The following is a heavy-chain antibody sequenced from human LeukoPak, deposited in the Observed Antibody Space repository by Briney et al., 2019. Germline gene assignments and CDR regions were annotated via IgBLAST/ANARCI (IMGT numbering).Heavy chain of an antibody. CDR3: AKAGAYGAFNT. D-gene: IGHD3-10*01. V-gene: IGHV3-48*02. Sequence: PGGSLRLSCAASGFVFSDESMNWVRQAPGKGLEWISYINSRSTTIYYADSVKGRFTSSGDNAKNSLYLQMNSLRDEDTAVYFCAKAGAYGAFNTWGQGTLVTVFS. CDR2: INSRSTTI. CDR1: GFVFSDES. J-gene: IGHJ5*02.